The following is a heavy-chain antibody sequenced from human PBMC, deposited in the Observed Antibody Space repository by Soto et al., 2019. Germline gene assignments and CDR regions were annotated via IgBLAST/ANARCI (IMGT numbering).Heavy chain of an antibody. CDR1: GFTFSSYS. J-gene: IGHJ4*02. CDR2: ISSSSSYI. V-gene: IGHV3-21*01. D-gene: IGHD3-22*01. Sequence: PGGSLRLSCAASGFTFSSYSMNWVRQAPGKGLEWVSSISSSSSYIYYADSVKGRFTISRDNSKNTVDLQMNSLRVEDPAVFYCAKDTYYHDSSGYYTFDYWGQGTLVTVSS. CDR3: AKDTYYHDSSGYYTFDY.